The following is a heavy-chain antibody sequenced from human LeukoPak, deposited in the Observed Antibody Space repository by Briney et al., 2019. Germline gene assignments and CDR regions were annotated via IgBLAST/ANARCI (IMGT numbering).Heavy chain of an antibody. J-gene: IGHJ4*02. CDR3: AKDQRGTSPRPEPFDY. V-gene: IGHV3-30*07. CDR1: GFTFSSYA. D-gene: IGHD2-2*01. CDR2: ISSDGITK. Sequence: PGRSLRLSCAASGFTFSSYALHWVRQAPGKGLEWVAVISSDGITKYYADSVKGRFTISRDNSKNTLYLQMNSLRAEDTAVYYCAKDQRGTSPRPEPFDYWGRGTLVTVSS.